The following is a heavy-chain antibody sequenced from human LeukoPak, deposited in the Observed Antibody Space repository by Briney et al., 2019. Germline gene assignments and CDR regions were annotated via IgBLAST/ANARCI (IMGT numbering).Heavy chain of an antibody. CDR2: IKQDGSER. D-gene: IGHD3-10*01. CDR1: GFTFSSYW. V-gene: IGHV3-7*02. J-gene: IGHJ4*02. CDR3: CAGSGSYIY. Sequence: GGSLRLSCAASGFTFSSYWMNWVRQAPGKGLEWVANIKQDGSERYSVDSLKGRFTISRDNAKNSLYLQMNRLRADDTAVYYCCAGSGSYIYWGQGTLVSVSS.